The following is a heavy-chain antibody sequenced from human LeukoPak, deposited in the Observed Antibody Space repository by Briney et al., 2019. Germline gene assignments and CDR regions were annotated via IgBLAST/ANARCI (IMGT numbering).Heavy chain of an antibody. CDR3: SRHRAYSSSGYYFDY. J-gene: IGHJ4*02. CDR2: IWYDGTNK. D-gene: IGHD6-13*01. V-gene: IGHV3-33*01. Sequence: PGGSLSLSCAASGFTFSSYGMHWVRQAPGKGLEWVAVIWYDGTNKFYTDSVKGRFTISRDNSKNTQYLQMNSLRAEDTAVYYCSRHRAYSSSGYYFDYWGLGTLVTVSS. CDR1: GFTFSSYG.